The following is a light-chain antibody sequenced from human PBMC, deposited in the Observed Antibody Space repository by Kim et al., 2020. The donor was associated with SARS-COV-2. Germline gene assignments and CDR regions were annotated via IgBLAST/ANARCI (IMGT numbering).Light chain of an antibody. CDR3: QQSYSTPFT. J-gene: IGKJ4*01. CDR1: QTISGY. Sequence: ASVGDRVTITCRASQTISGYLNWYQQKPGKAPKVLIYAASTLQSGVPSRFSGSGSGTDFTLTISTLQPEDFATYYCQQSYSTPFTFGGGTKVDIK. CDR2: AAS. V-gene: IGKV1-39*01.